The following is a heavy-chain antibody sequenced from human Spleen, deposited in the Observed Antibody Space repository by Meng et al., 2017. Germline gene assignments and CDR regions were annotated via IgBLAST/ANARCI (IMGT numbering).Heavy chain of an antibody. V-gene: IGHV1-8*01. J-gene: IGHJ4*02. CDR3: ARDGIATAGS. Sequence: QVEVGQSGGEVKMPGASVKVFCKASGYTFNSYDINWVRQATGQGLEWMGWMNPNSGNTGYAQKFQGRVTMTRNTSISTAYMELASLRSEDTAVYYCARDGIATAGSWGPGTLVTVSS. D-gene: IGHD6-13*01. CDR1: GYTFNSYD. CDR2: MNPNSGNT.